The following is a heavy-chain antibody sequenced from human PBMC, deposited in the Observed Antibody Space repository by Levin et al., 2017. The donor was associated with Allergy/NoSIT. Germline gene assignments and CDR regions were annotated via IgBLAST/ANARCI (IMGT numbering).Heavy chain of an antibody. J-gene: IGHJ5*02. V-gene: IGHV3-30*18. Sequence: GESLKISCAASGFTFSSYGMHWVCQAPGKGLEWVAVISYDGSNKYYADSVKGRFTISRDNSKNTLYLQMNSLRAEDTAVYYCAKDQSRRVWGLRRDNWFDPWGQGTLVTVSS. CDR3: AKDQSRRVWGLRRDNWFDP. D-gene: IGHD3-16*01. CDR1: GFTFSSYG. CDR2: ISYDGSNK.